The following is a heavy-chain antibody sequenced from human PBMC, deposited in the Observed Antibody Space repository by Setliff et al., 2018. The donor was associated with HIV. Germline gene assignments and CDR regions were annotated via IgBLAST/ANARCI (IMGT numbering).Heavy chain of an antibody. J-gene: IGHJ3*02. V-gene: IGHV1-69*02. D-gene: IGHD2-15*01. CDR2: IIPIIGIE. CDR1: GGTFSDYT. Sequence: GASVKVSCKASGGTFSDYTVNWVRQAPGQGLEWMGRIIPIIGIENYAQKFQGRVTITADKSTSTAYMELNSLRSDDTAIYYCARSDCSGVRCYLGHAFEIWGQGTMVTVSS. CDR3: ARSDCSGVRCYLGHAFEI.